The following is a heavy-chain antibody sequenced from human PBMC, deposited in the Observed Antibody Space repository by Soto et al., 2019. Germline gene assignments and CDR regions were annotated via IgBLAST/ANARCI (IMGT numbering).Heavy chain of an antibody. D-gene: IGHD3-9*01. CDR1: GFTVSSNY. J-gene: IGHJ6*02. CDR2: IYSGGST. V-gene: IGHV3-53*01. CDR3: ARESYDILTGYSTPRGMDV. Sequence: EVQLVESGGGLIQPGGSLRLSCAASGFTVSSNYMSWVRQAPGKGLEWVSVIYSGGSTYYADSVKGRFTISRDNSNNTLYLQMNSLRAEDTAVYYCARESYDILTGYSTPRGMDVWGQGTTVTVSS.